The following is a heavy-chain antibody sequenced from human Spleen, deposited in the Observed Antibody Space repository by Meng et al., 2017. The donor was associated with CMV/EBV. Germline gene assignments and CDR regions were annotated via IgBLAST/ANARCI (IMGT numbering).Heavy chain of an antibody. D-gene: IGHD3-16*01. V-gene: IGHV5-51*01. J-gene: IGHJ5*01. Sequence: KASGFSFTNYWIAWVRQMPRKGLECMGIIYPDGSETRNSPSFQGQVTISADKSISTAYLQWSNLKASDSAMYYCARLMRGPNNWFDSWGQGTLVTVSS. CDR2: IYPDGSET. CDR3: ARLMRGPNNWFDS. CDR1: GFSFTNYW.